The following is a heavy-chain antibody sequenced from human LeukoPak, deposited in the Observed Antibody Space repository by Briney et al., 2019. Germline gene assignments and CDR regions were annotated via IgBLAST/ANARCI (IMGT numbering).Heavy chain of an antibody. D-gene: IGHD5-18*01. CDR1: GFTFSSYG. CDR2: ISGSGGST. CDR3: ASEGGYSYGRGDY. Sequence: SGGTLRLSCAASGFTFSSYGMSWVRQAPGKGLEWVSAISGSGGSTYYADSVKGRFTISRDNSKNTLYLQMNSLRAEDTAVYYCASEGGYSYGRGDYWGQGTLVTASS. V-gene: IGHV3-23*01. J-gene: IGHJ4*02.